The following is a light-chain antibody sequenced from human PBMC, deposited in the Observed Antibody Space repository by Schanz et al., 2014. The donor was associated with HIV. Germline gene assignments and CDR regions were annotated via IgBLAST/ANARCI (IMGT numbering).Light chain of an antibody. CDR2: SAS. J-gene: IGKJ2*01. CDR1: QDISNY. Sequence: DIQMTQSPSSLSASVGDRVTITCRASQDISNYLAWYQQRPGQVPRLLIDSASTLQTGVPSRFSGSGSGTEFTLTISSLQPDDFATYYCQQYDTYPYAFGQGTKLEIK. V-gene: IGKV1-27*01. CDR3: QQYDTYPYA.